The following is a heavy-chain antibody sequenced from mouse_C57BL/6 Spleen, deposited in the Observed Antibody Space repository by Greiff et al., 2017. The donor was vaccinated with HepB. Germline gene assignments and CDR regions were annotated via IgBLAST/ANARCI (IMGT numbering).Heavy chain of an antibody. D-gene: IGHD1-1*01. CDR2: IDPETGGT. Sequence: QVQLQQSGAELVRPGASVTLSCKASGYTFTDYEMHWVKQTPVHGLEWIGAIDPETGGTAYNQKFKGKAILTADKSSSTAYMELRSLTSEDSAVYYCTRKRDYYGSSYEDYWGQGTTLTVSS. J-gene: IGHJ2*01. V-gene: IGHV1-15*01. CDR3: TRKRDYYGSSYEDY. CDR1: GYTFTDYE.